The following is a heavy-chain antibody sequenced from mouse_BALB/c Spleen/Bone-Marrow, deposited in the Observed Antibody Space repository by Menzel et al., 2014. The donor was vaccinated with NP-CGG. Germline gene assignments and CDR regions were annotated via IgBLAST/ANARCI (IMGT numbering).Heavy chain of an antibody. CDR2: IDPYNGGT. J-gene: IGHJ4*01. CDR1: GYSFTDYN. V-gene: IGHV1S135*01. CDR3: ARGGSLYAMDY. Sequence: VHVKRSGPELVNRGVSVKVSCKASGYSFTDYNMHWVKQSHGKSLEWIGYIDPYNGGTSYNQKFKGRATLTLDKSSSTAFMHLNSLTSEDSAVYYCARGGSLYAMDYWGQGTSVTVSS.